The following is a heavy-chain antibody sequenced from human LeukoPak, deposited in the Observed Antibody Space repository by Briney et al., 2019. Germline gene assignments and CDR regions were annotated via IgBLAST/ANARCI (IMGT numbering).Heavy chain of an antibody. CDR3: ARHLTGITIFGVVTDAFDI. CDR1: GGSISSYY. J-gene: IGHJ3*02. CDR2: IYYSGST. Sequence: PSETLSLTCTVSGGSISSYYWSWIRQPPGKGLERIGYIYYSGSTNYNPSLKSRVTISVDTSKNQFSLKLSSVTAADTAVYYCARHLTGITIFGVVTDAFDIWGQGTMVTVSS. V-gene: IGHV4-59*08. D-gene: IGHD3-3*01.